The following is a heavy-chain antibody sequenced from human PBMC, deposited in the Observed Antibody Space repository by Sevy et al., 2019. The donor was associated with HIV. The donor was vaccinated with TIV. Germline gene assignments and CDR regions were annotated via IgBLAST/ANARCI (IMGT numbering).Heavy chain of an antibody. Sequence: ASVKVSCKASGYTFTSYGISWVRQAPGQGLEWMGWISAYNGNTNYAQKLQGRDTMTTDTSTSTAYMELRSLRSDDTAVYYCARVDPGRPYTVSPMGRFDYWGQGTLVTVSS. J-gene: IGHJ4*02. CDR3: ARVDPGRPYTVSPMGRFDY. CDR2: ISAYNGNT. D-gene: IGHD1-26*01. V-gene: IGHV1-18*01. CDR1: GYTFTSYG.